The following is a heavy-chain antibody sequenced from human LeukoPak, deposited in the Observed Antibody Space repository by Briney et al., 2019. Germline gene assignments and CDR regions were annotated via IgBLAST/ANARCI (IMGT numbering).Heavy chain of an antibody. J-gene: IGHJ6*03. CDR1: GYTFTDYS. Sequence: ASVKVSCKASGYTFTDYSMHWVRQAPGQGLEWMGWISAYNGNTNYAQKLQGRVTMTTDTSTSTAYMELRSLRSDDTAVYYCARDLAVAGFYYYYMDVWGKGTTVTVSS. V-gene: IGHV1-18*04. D-gene: IGHD6-19*01. CDR3: ARDLAVAGFYYYYMDV. CDR2: ISAYNGNT.